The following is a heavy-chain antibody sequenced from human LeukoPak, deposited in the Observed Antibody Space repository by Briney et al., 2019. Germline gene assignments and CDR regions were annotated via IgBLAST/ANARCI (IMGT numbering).Heavy chain of an antibody. V-gene: IGHV3-48*03. Sequence: GGSLRLSCAASGFTFSSYEMNWARQAPGKGLEWVSYISSSGSTIYYADSVKGRFTTSRDNAKNSLYLQMNSLRAEDTAVYYCAELGITMIGGVWGKGTTVTISS. CDR3: AELGITMIGGV. J-gene: IGHJ6*04. CDR2: ISSSGSTI. CDR1: GFTFSSYE. D-gene: IGHD3-10*02.